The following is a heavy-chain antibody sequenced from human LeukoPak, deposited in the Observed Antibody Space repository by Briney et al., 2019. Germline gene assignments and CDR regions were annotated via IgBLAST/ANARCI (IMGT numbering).Heavy chain of an antibody. J-gene: IGHJ6*03. Sequence: TSETLSLTCTVSGGSISSYYWSWIRQPPGKGLEWIGYIYYSGGTNYNPSLKSRVTISVDTSKNQFSLKLSSVTAADTAVYYCARDDYDFWSGLYYMDVWGKGTTVTVSS. CDR1: GGSISSYY. CDR2: IYYSGGT. CDR3: ARDDYDFWSGLYYMDV. D-gene: IGHD3-3*01. V-gene: IGHV4-59*01.